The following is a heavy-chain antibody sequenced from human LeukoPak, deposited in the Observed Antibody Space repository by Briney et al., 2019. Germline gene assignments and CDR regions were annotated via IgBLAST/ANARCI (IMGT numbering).Heavy chain of an antibody. CDR1: GYTFTGYY. CDR3: ARPSVGYYFDY. J-gene: IGHJ4*02. V-gene: IGHV1-46*01. Sequence: ASVKVSCKASGYTFTGYYMHWVRQAPGQGLEWMGIINPSGGSTSYAQKFQGRVTMTRDTSTSTVYMELSSLRSEDTAVYYCARPSVGYYFDYWGQGTLVTVSS. D-gene: IGHD1-14*01. CDR2: INPSGGST.